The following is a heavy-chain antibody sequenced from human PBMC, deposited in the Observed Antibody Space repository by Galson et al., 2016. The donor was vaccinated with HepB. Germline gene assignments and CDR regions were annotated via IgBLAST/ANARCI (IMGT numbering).Heavy chain of an antibody. D-gene: IGHD6-13*01. CDR1: DDSVSSSF. J-gene: IGHJ3*02. V-gene: IGHV4-59*02. CDR3: ASYLVQSWAGSDAFDT. Sequence: SETLSLTCSVADDSVSSSFFSWIRQPPGKALEWIGYLYYTGTSDYNPSLKSRATISLDRSKNLLSLSLSSVTAADTAMYYCASYLVQSWAGSDAFDTWGLGTMVTVSS. CDR2: LYYTGTS.